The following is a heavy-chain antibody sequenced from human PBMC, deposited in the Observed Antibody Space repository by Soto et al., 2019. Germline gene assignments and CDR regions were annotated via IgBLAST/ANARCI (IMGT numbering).Heavy chain of an antibody. Sequence: EVQLVESGGGLVKPGGSLRLSCAASGFTFSSYSMNWVRQAPGKGLEWVSSISSSSSYIYYADSVKGRFTISRDNAKNSRYLQMNSRIAEDTAVYYCARARSGIVVVVAADYGMDVCGQGTTVTVSS. CDR3: ARARSGIVVVVAADYGMDV. D-gene: IGHD2-15*01. CDR1: GFTFSSYS. V-gene: IGHV3-21*01. J-gene: IGHJ6*02. CDR2: ISSSSSYI.